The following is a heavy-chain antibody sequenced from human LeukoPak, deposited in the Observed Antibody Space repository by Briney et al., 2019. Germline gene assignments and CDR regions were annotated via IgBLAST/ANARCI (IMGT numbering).Heavy chain of an antibody. D-gene: IGHD1-26*01. CDR3: ARHYLGGNYPDYFNH. CDR2: IYYSGST. CDR1: GGSISSSTYY. Sequence: PSETLSLTCTVSGGSISSSTYYWGWIRQPPGKGLEWIGSIYYSGSTYYNPSLKSRVTISVDTSKNRFSLNLNSVTAADTALYSCARHYLGGNYPDYFNHWGQGTLVTVSS. V-gene: IGHV4-39*01. J-gene: IGHJ4*02.